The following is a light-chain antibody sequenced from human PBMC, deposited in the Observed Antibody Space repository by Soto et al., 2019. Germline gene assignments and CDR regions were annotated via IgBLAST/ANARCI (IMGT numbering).Light chain of an antibody. J-gene: IGKJ1*01. V-gene: IGKV3-11*01. CDR3: QQRSNWPPGGT. Sequence: EILLTQSPTTPSLSPGEKDNLSCKARQSVSSYLAWYQQKPGQAPRLLIYDASNRATGIPARFSGSGSGTDFTLTISSLEPEDFAVYYCQQRSNWPPGGTFGQGTKVDIK. CDR1: QSVSSY. CDR2: DAS.